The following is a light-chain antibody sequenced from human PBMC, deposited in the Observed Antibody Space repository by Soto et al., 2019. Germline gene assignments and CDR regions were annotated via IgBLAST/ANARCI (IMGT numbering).Light chain of an antibody. J-gene: IGKJ4*02. CDR1: QTVLSTSNSKNY. V-gene: IGKV4-1*01. Sequence: DIVMTQSPDSLAVSLGERATINCKSSQTVLSTSNSKNYVAWFQQRPGQPPKLLIYWASTRESGVPDRFSGSGSGTDFTLTISSLQAEDFAVYFCQQRSSWPLTFGGGTKVEIK. CDR2: WAS. CDR3: QQRSSWPLT.